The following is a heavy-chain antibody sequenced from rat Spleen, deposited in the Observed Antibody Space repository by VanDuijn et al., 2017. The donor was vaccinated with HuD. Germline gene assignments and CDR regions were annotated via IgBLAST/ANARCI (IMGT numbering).Heavy chain of an antibody. CDR2: ITSGGSNT. CDR3: AKRGWYFFDY. J-gene: IGHJ2*01. V-gene: IGHV5S13*01. Sequence: EVQLVESGGGLVKPGSSLKLSCVASGLTFNSFVMAWVRQAPKKGLEWVASITSGGSNTYYPDSVKGRFTISRDNANNTLYLQMDSLRSEDTATYYCAKRGWYFFDYWGQGVMVTVSS. CDR1: GLTFNSFV. D-gene: IGHD1-11*01.